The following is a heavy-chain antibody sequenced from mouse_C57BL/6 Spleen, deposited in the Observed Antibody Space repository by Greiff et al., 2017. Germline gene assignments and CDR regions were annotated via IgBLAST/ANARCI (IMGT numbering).Heavy chain of an antibody. Sequence: QVQLQQPGTELVKPGASVKLSCKASGYTFTSYWMHWVKQRPGQGLEWIGDIYPGSGSTNYNEKFKSKATLTVDTSSSTAYMQLSSLTSEDSAVYYCARGGTTVVAPYYFDYWGQGTTLTVSS. CDR1: GYTFTSYW. CDR2: IYPGSGST. J-gene: IGHJ2*01. CDR3: ARGGTTVVAPYYFDY. D-gene: IGHD1-1*01. V-gene: IGHV1-55*01.